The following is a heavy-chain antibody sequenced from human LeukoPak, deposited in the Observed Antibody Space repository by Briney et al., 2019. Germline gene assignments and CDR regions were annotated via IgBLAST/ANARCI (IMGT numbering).Heavy chain of an antibody. Sequence: GALRISRGSLGFTFSTYWMSWGRQAPGKGLGWVANIKQDGSDKFYVDSVKGRFTISRDNAKNSMYLQMNSLRAEDTAIYYCARVLPVASRDYWGQGTLVTVSS. V-gene: IGHV3-7*01. CDR2: IKQDGSDK. D-gene: IGHD2-2*01. CDR3: ARVLPVASRDY. J-gene: IGHJ4*02. CDR1: GFTFSTYW.